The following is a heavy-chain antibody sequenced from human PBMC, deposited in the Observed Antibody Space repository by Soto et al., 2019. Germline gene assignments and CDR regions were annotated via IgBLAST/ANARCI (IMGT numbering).Heavy chain of an antibody. CDR1: GVSISSTSYN. J-gene: IGHJ4*02. V-gene: IGHV4-39*07. CDR3: TTGPTRIAVASRGPVDY. D-gene: IGHD6-19*01. Sequence: SETLSLTCNVSGVSISSTSYNWGWIRQPPGKGLEWIGTLDYSGTAHYNPSLKSRINISADPSKNQVSLTLTSVTAADTAVYYCTTGPTRIAVASRGPVDYWGQGTQVTVSS. CDR2: LDYSGTA.